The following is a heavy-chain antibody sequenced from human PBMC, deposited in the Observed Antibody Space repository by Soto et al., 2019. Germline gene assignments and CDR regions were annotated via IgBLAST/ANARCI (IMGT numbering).Heavy chain of an antibody. CDR1: GYSFTSYW. V-gene: IGHV5-10-1*01. J-gene: IGHJ6*02. Sequence: GESLKISCKGSGYSFTSYWISWVRQMPGKGLEWMGRIDPSDSYTNYSPSFQGHVTISADKSISTAYLQWSSLKASDTAMYYCATIEYSSSSWYYGMDVWGQGTTVTVSS. D-gene: IGHD6-6*01. CDR2: IDPSDSYT. CDR3: ATIEYSSSSWYYGMDV.